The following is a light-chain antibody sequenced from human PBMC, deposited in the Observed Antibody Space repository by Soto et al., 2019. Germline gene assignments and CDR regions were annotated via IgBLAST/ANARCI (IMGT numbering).Light chain of an antibody. J-gene: IGKJ1*01. CDR3: QHYADYCT. V-gene: IGKV1-5*01. CDR1: QSLSTW. CDR2: GAS. Sequence: DVQMTQSPPTLSASVGDRVIITCRASQSLSTWLAWYQQKPGKAPKLLIFGASALESGVPSRFNGSGSATEFTLTINNLQHEDSATYYCQHYADYCTFGQGTKVEIK.